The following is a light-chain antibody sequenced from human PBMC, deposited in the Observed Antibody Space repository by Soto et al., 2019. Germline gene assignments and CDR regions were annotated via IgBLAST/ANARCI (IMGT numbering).Light chain of an antibody. CDR2: DVS. V-gene: IGLV2-11*01. Sequence: QSVPTQPRSVSGSPGQSVTISCTGTSSDVGEYDYVSWYQQHPGKAPKLMIFDVSERPSGVPDRFSGPKTGNTASLTISGLQAEDEADYYCCSYAGSPYVFGTGTKLTVL. CDR3: CSYAGSPYV. J-gene: IGLJ1*01. CDR1: SSDVGEYDY.